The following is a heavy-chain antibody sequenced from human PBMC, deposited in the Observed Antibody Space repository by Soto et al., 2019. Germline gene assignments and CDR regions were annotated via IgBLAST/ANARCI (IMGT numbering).Heavy chain of an antibody. CDR1: GFTFSSYG. CDR2: ISYDGSNK. Sequence: GGSLRLSCAASGFTFSSYGMHWVRQAPGKGLEWVAVISYDGSNKYYADSVKGRFTISRDNSKNTLCLQMNSLRAEDTAVYYCAKGTYSSGWYCNYWGQGTLVTVSS. D-gene: IGHD6-19*01. V-gene: IGHV3-30*18. CDR3: AKGTYSSGWYCNY. J-gene: IGHJ4*02.